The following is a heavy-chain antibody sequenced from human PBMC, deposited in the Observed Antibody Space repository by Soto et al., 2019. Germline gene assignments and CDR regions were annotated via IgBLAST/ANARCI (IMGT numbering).Heavy chain of an antibody. V-gene: IGHV3-15*01. CDR2: IKSKSDGGTT. CDR3: TTNFYSDYGMDV. Sequence: PGGSLRLSCAASGITFSKAWMNWVRQSPGKGLEWVGRIKSKSDGGTTDYAAPVKGRFTISRDDSKNTLCLQMNSLKTEDTAVYYCTTNFYSDYGMDVWGQGTTVTSP. D-gene: IGHD4-4*01. CDR1: GITFSKAW. J-gene: IGHJ6*02.